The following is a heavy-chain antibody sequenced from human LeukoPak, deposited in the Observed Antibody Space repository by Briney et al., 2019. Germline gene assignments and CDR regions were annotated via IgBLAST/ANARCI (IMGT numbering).Heavy chain of an antibody. Sequence: GGSLRLSCAASGFTFSSYSMNWVRQAPGKGLEWVSSISSSSSYIYYADSVKRRFTISRDNAKNSLYLRKNSLRDEDTAVYYSARDLGTTVTTYLDYWGQGTLVTVSS. D-gene: IGHD4-17*01. J-gene: IGHJ4*02. CDR1: GFTFSSYS. CDR2: ISSSSSYI. CDR3: ARDLGTTVTTYLDY. V-gene: IGHV3-21*01.